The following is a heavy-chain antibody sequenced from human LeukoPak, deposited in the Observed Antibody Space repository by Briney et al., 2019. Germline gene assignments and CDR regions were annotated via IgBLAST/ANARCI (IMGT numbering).Heavy chain of an antibody. CDR3: ARDRAWDYLDS. Sequence: GKSLRLSCVVSGFTLSSHGMHWVRQAPGKGLEWEAVISYDGGKKSYADSVKGRFTISRDNSKNTLYLQMDSLRVEDTAIYYCARDRAWDYLDSWDQGPLVTVSS. D-gene: IGHD1-26*01. V-gene: IGHV3-30*03. CDR1: GFTLSSHG. CDR2: ISYDGGKK. J-gene: IGHJ4*02.